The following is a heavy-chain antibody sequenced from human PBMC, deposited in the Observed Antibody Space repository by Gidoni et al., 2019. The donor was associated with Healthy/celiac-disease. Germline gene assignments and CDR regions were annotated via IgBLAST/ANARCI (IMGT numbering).Heavy chain of an antibody. CDR2: ISWNSGSI. Sequence: EVQLVESGGGLVQPGRSLRLSCAASGFTFDDYAMHWVRQAPGKGLEWVSGISWNSGSIGYADSVKGRFTISRDNAKNSLYLQMNSLRAEDTALYYCAKDLSGWRGGMDVWGQGTTVTVSS. V-gene: IGHV3-9*01. CDR1: GFTFDDYA. D-gene: IGHD2-15*01. CDR3: AKDLSGWRGGMDV. J-gene: IGHJ6*02.